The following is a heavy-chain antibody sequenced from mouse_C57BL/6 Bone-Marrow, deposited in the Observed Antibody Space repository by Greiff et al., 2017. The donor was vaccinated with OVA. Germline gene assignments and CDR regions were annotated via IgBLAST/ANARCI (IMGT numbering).Heavy chain of an antibody. Sequence: DVHLVESGGGLVKPGGSLKLSCAASGFTFSSYAMSWVRQTPEKRLEWVATISDGGSYTYYPDNVKGRFTISRDNAKNNLYLQMSHLKSEDTAMYYCAREGYYSNYSYWGQGTTLTVSS. CDR3: AREGYYSNYSY. D-gene: IGHD2-5*01. J-gene: IGHJ2*01. V-gene: IGHV5-4*01. CDR1: GFTFSSYA. CDR2: ISDGGSYT.